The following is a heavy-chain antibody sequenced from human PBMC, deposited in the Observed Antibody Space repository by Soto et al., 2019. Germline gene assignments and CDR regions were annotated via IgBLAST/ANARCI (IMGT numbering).Heavy chain of an antibody. D-gene: IGHD3-9*01. Sequence: ASVKVSCKASGYTFTSYDINWVRQATGQGLEWMGWMNPNSGNTGYAQKFQGRVTKTRNTSISKAYMELSSLRSEDTAVYYCARLQFYYDILTGYYLPSTHFDYWGQGTLVTVSS. V-gene: IGHV1-8*01. CDR1: GYTFTSYD. CDR2: MNPNSGNT. J-gene: IGHJ4*02. CDR3: ARLQFYYDILTGYYLPSTHFDY.